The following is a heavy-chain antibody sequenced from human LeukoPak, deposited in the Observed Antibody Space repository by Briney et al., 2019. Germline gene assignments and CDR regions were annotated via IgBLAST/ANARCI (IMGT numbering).Heavy chain of an antibody. D-gene: IGHD2-21*02. CDR1: GGSISSGGYY. CDR2: IYYSGST. J-gene: IGHJ4*02. Sequence: SQTLSLTCTVFGGSISSGGYYWSWIRQHPGKGLEWIGYIYYSGSTYYNPSLKSRVTISVDTSKNQFSLKLSSVTAADTAVYYCARGLDCGGDCYAYFDYWGQGTLVTVSS. V-gene: IGHV4-31*03. CDR3: ARGLDCGGDCYAYFDY.